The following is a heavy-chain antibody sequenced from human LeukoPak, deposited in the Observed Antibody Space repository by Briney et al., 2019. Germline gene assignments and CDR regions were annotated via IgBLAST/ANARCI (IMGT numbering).Heavy chain of an antibody. CDR3: ARDLWFGELSWFDP. CDR1: GGSISSGDYF. V-gene: IGHV4-30-4*01. D-gene: IGHD3-10*01. J-gene: IGHJ5*02. Sequence: SETLSLTCTVSGGSISSGDYFWSWIRQPPWKGLEWIGYIYYSGSTYYNPSLKSRVTISVDTSKSQFSLKLSSVTAADTAVYYCARDLWFGELSWFDPWGQGTLVTVSS. CDR2: IYYSGST.